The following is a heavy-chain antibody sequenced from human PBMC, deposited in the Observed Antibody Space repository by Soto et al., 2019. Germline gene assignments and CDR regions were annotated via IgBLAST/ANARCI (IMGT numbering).Heavy chain of an antibody. D-gene: IGHD3-3*01. V-gene: IGHV1-8*01. CDR1: GYTFTSYD. Sequence: QVQLVQSGAEVKKPGASVKVSCKASGYTFTSYDINWVRQATGQGLEWMGWMNPNSGTTGYAQKFQGRVTMTRNTSLSTAYMELSSLRSEDTAVYYCARGADLWRITIFGVVIKQPTRGYYYYGMDVWGQGTTVTVSS. J-gene: IGHJ6*02. CDR3: ARGADLWRITIFGVVIKQPTRGYYYYGMDV. CDR2: MNPNSGTT.